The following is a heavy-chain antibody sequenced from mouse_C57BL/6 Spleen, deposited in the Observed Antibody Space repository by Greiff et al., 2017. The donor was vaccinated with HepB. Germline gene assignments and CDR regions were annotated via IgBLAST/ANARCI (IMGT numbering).Heavy chain of an antibody. D-gene: IGHD2-3*01. J-gene: IGHJ2*01. Sequence: ESGPGLVKPSRSLSLTCSVTGYSITSGYYWNWIRQFPGNKLEWMGYISYDGSNNYNPSLKNRISITRDTSKNQFFLKLNSVTTEDTATYYCARDRDGYYGPDYWGQGTTLTVSS. CDR3: ARDRDGYYGPDY. V-gene: IGHV3-6*01. CDR2: ISYDGSN. CDR1: GYSITSGYY.